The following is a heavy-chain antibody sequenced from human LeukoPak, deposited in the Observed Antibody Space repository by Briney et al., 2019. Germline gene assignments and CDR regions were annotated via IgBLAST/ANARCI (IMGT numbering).Heavy chain of an antibody. Sequence: ASVKVSCKASGGTFSSYAMSWVRQAPGQGLEWMGRIIPILGIANYAQKFQGRVTITADKSTSTAYMELSSLRSEDTAVYYCARWRSRYGDYVAWGQGTLVTVSS. CDR3: ARWRSRYGDYVA. V-gene: IGHV1-69*04. CDR1: GGTFSSYA. D-gene: IGHD4-17*01. J-gene: IGHJ5*02. CDR2: IIPILGIA.